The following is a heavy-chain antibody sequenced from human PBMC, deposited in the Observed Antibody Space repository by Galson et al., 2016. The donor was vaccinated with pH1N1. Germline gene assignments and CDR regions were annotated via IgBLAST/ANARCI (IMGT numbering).Heavy chain of an antibody. Sequence: SGAEVKKPGDSLKIPCKASGYSFTNYWIGWVRQMPGKGLEWMGIIYPADSDTRYSPSFQGQVTISADSSISTTYLRWSSLKASDTATYYCARTKRRGGWAFDIWGQGTTITVSS. V-gene: IGHV5-51*03. CDR1: GYSFTNYW. D-gene: IGHD6-19*01. CDR2: IYPADSDT. J-gene: IGHJ3*02. CDR3: ARTKRRGGWAFDI.